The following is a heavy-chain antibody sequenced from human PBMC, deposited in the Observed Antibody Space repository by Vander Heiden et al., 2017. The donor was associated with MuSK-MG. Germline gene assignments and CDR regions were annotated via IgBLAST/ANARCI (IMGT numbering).Heavy chain of an antibody. D-gene: IGHD1-26*01. CDR2: SYWNGDR. J-gene: IGHJ4*02. V-gene: IGHV2-5*01. CDR1: GISLTSSGVG. Sequence: QITLKESGRTLVKPTQTLTLTCTLSGISLTSSGVGVNWIRQPPGKALEWLALSYWNGDRRYRPSLKSRLTITTDTSKNQVVLTMTNMDPVDTATYYCAHVHLGQGFDYWGQGTLVTVSS. CDR3: AHVHLGQGFDY.